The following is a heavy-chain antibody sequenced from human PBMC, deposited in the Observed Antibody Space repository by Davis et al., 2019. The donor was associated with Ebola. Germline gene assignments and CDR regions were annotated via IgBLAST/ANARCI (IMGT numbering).Heavy chain of an antibody. CDR3: ARAAGSQGWYFDL. CDR2: IWSDGTNK. J-gene: IGHJ2*01. CDR1: GFTFSSYG. V-gene: IGHV3-33*01. Sequence: GESLKISCAASGFTFSSYGMHWVRQAPGKGLAWVAVIWSDGTNKYYADSVKGRFTISRDNSKNTLYLQMNSLRAEDTAVYYCARAAGSQGWYFDLWGRGTLVTVSS. D-gene: IGHD3-10*01.